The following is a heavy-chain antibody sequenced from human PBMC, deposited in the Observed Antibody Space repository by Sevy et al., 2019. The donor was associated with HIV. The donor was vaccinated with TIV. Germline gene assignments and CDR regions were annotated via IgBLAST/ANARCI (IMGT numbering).Heavy chain of an antibody. D-gene: IGHD2-2*01. CDR2: IYTSGST. J-gene: IGHJ6*02. V-gene: IGHV4-4*07. CDR1: GGSISSYY. Sequence: SKTLSLTCTVSGGSISSYYWSWIRQPAGKGLEWIGRIYTSGSTNYNPSLKSRVTMSVDTSKNQFSLKLSSVTAADTAVYYCARVGYCSSTSCPTGHYYYGMDVWGQGTTVTVSS. CDR3: ARVGYCSSTSCPTGHYYYGMDV.